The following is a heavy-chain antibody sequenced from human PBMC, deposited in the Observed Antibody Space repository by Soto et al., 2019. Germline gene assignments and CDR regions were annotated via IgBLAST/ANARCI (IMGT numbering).Heavy chain of an antibody. CDR3: ARSIVVVTATSAFDI. V-gene: IGHV3-30-3*01. J-gene: IGHJ3*02. CDR1: GFTFSSYA. CDR2: ISYDGSDK. D-gene: IGHD2-21*02. Sequence: QVQLVESGGGVVQPGRSLRLSCAASGFTFSSYAMHWVRQAPGKGLEWVAVISYDGSDKYYADSVKGRFTISRDNSKNTLYLQMNSLRAEDTAVYYCARSIVVVTATSAFDIWGQGTMVTVSS.